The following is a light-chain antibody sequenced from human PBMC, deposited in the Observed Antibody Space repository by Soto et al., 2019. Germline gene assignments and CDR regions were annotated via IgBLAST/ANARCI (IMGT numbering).Light chain of an antibody. J-gene: IGLJ2*01. Sequence: QSALTQPASVSGSPGQSITISCTGTSSDVGGYNFVSWYQQHPGKAPKLMLYNVYDRPSGISHRFSGSRSGNTASLPISGLQAEDEAHYYCNSHTSSSTLVFGGGTKLTVL. CDR1: SSDVGGYNF. CDR2: NVY. V-gene: IGLV2-14*03. CDR3: NSHTSSSTLV.